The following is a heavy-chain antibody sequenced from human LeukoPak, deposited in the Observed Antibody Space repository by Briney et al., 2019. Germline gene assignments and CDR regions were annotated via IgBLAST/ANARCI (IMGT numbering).Heavy chain of an antibody. D-gene: IGHD6-13*01. CDR1: GGSISSYY. CDR3: ARPYSSSWDDAFDI. J-gene: IGHJ3*02. V-gene: IGHV4-59*08. CDR2: IYYSGST. Sequence: SETLSLTCTVSGGSISSYYWSWIRQPPGKGLEWIGYIYYSGSTNYNPSLKSRVTISVDTSKNQFSLKLSPVTAADTAVYYCARPYSSSWDDAFDIWGQGTMVTVSS.